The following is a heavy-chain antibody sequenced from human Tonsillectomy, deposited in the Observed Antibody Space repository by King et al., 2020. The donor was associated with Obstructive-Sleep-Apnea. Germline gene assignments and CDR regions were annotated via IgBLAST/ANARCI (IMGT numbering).Heavy chain of an antibody. CDR3: TRGGHYYFDY. J-gene: IGHJ4*02. Sequence: VQLQESGPGLVKPSETLSLTCTVSGGSISTYYWSWIRQPPGKGLEWIGYIYYSGSTNYNPSRKSRVTISVDTSKNQFSLNRSSVTAADTAVYYCTRGGHYYFDYWGQGTLATVSS. CDR2: IYYSGST. V-gene: IGHV4-59*08. D-gene: IGHD2-21*01. CDR1: GGSISTYY.